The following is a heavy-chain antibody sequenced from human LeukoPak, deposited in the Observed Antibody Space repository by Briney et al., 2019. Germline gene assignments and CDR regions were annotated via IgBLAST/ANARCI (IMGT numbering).Heavy chain of an antibody. J-gene: IGHJ6*03. V-gene: IGHV1-8*01. CDR3: AREGGHGYMDPPPDYYMDV. D-gene: IGHD5-24*01. CDR1: GYTFTSYD. Sequence: GASVKVSCKASGYTFTSYDIHWVRQATGQGLEWMGWMNPNSGNTGYAQKFQGRVTMTRNTSISTAYMELSSLRSEDTAVYYCAREGGHGYMDPPPDYYMDVWGKGTTVTVSS. CDR2: MNPNSGNT.